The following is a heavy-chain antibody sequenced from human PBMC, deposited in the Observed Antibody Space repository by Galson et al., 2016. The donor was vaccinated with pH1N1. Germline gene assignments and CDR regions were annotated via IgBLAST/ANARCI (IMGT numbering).Heavy chain of an antibody. D-gene: IGHD2-21*02. CDR1: GFTFDDYA. V-gene: IGHV3-9*01. J-gene: IGHJ4*02. Sequence: SLRLSCAASGFTFDDYAMHWVRQAPGKGLEWVSGISWNSGSIGYADSVKGRFTISRDNPKNSLYLQMNSLRAEDTALYYCAKVTGDLYGYVDYWGQGTLVTVSS. CDR2: ISWNSGSI. CDR3: AKVTGDLYGYVDY.